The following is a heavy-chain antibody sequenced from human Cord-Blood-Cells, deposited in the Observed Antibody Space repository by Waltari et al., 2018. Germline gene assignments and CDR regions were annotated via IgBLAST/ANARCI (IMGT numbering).Heavy chain of an antibody. CDR1: GGSFSGYY. V-gene: IGHV4-34*01. Sequence: QVQLQQWGAGLLKPSETLSLTCAVYGGSFSGYYWCWIRQPPGKGLEWIGEINHSGSTNYNPSLKSRVTISVDTSKNQFSLKLSSVTAADTAVYYCARGSDYDFWSGYYGDYYYGMDVWGQGTTVTVSS. CDR2: INHSGST. J-gene: IGHJ6*02. CDR3: ARGSDYDFWSGYYGDYYYGMDV. D-gene: IGHD3-3*01.